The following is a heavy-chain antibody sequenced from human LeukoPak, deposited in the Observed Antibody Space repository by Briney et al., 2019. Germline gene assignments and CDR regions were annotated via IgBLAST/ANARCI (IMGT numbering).Heavy chain of an antibody. CDR2: INHSGST. CDR1: GGSFSGCY. CDR3: TRDSGTSGEVKFDP. Sequence: SETLSLTCAVYGGSFSGCYWSWIRQPPGKGLEWIGEINHSGSTTYNPSLKSRVTMSVDTSKDQLSLRLISVTAADTAVYYCTRDSGTSGEVKFDPWGQGSLVTVSS. D-gene: IGHD3-10*01. J-gene: IGHJ5*02. V-gene: IGHV4-34*01.